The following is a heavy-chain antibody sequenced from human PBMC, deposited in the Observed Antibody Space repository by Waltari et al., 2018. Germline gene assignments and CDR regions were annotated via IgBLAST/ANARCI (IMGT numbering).Heavy chain of an antibody. CDR1: GDSIISTYYY. CDR2: IYYSGDT. Sequence: QLQLQESGPGLVKPSETLSLTCSVSGDSIISTYYYWGWIRQPPGKGLEWSGSIYYSGDTFYSPSLSSRVTISVDTSKNQFSLKLTSVTAADTALYYCARVTSEFRSPYFYFDLWGRGTLVTVSA. J-gene: IGHJ2*01. V-gene: IGHV4-39*07. CDR3: ARVTSEFRSPYFYFDL.